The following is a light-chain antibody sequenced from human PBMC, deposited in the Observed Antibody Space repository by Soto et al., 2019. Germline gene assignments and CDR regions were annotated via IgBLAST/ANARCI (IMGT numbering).Light chain of an antibody. CDR1: SSDVGGYNY. J-gene: IGLJ1*01. V-gene: IGLV2-11*01. Sequence: QSALTQPRSVSGSPGPSVTISCTGTSSDVGGYNYVSWYQQHPGKAPTLMIYDVSKRPSGVPDRFSGSKSGNTASLTISGLQAEDEADYYCCSYAGSYTSYVFGTGTKVTVL. CDR2: DVS. CDR3: CSYAGSYTSYV.